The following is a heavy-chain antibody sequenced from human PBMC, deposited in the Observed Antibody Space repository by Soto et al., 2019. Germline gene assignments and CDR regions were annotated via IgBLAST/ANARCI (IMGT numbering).Heavy chain of an antibody. CDR1: GFTFSSYG. Sequence: QVQLVESGGGVVQPGRSLRLSCAASGFTFSSYGMHWVRQAPGKGLEWVAVIWYDGSNKYYADSVKGRFTISRDNSKNTLYLQMNSLRAEDTAVYYCARVIRGSYYMDVWGKGTTVTVSS. J-gene: IGHJ6*03. CDR3: ARVIRGSYYMDV. V-gene: IGHV3-33*01. D-gene: IGHD3-10*01. CDR2: IWYDGSNK.